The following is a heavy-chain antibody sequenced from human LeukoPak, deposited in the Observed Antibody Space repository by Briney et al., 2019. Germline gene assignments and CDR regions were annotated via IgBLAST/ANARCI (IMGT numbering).Heavy chain of an antibody. D-gene: IGHD1-26*01. CDR3: AKDPDIVGATTPDY. Sequence: GGSLRLSCAASGFTFSSYAMSWVRQAPGKGLEWVSAISGSGVSTYYADSVKGRFTISRDNSKNTLYLQMNGLRAEETAVYYCAKDPDIVGATTPDYWGQGTLVTVSS. V-gene: IGHV3-23*01. CDR1: GFTFSSYA. J-gene: IGHJ4*02. CDR2: ISGSGVST.